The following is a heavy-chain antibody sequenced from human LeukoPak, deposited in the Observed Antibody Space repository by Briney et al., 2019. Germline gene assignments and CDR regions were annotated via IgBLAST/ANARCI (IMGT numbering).Heavy chain of an antibody. D-gene: IGHD3-10*01. J-gene: IGHJ5*01. Sequence: DSVKGRFAVSRDNARNSLYLEMNGLRDEDTAIYYCSKTPGYLWSWYDCWGQGTLVTVSS. CDR3: SKTPGYLWSWYDC. V-gene: IGHV3-7*01.